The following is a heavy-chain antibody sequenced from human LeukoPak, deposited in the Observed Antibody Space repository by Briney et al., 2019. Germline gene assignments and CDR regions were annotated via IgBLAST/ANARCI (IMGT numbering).Heavy chain of an antibody. Sequence: SETLSLTCTVSGGSISSSSYYWGWIRQPPGKGLEWIGSIYYSGSTYYNPSLKSRVTISVDTSKNQFSLKLSSATAADTAVYYCARRYSSGWYPFDYWGQGTLVTVSS. CDR2: IYYSGST. CDR1: GGSISSSSYY. V-gene: IGHV4-39*01. J-gene: IGHJ4*02. D-gene: IGHD6-19*01. CDR3: ARRYSSGWYPFDY.